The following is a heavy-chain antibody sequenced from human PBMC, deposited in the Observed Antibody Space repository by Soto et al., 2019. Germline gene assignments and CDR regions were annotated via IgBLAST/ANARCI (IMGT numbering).Heavy chain of an antibody. D-gene: IGHD3-3*01. Sequence: QVQLQESGPGLVKPSQTLSLTCTVSGGSISSGGYYWSWIRQHPGKGLEWIGYIYYSGSTYYNPSLKSRVTISVDASKNQFSLKLRPVTAAYMAEYYCARHLGSQDGHYSRDYWGQGTLVTVST. CDR2: IYYSGST. V-gene: IGHV4-31*03. CDR3: ARHLGSQDGHYSRDY. J-gene: IGHJ4*02. CDR1: GGSISSGGYY.